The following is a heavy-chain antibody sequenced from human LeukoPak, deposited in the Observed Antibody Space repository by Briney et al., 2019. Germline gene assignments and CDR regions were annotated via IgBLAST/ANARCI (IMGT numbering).Heavy chain of an antibody. CDR2: ISAYNGNT. D-gene: IGHD6-13*01. CDR3: AREGYSSSWNYFDY. J-gene: IGHJ4*02. V-gene: IGHV1-18*01. Sequence: GTPVKVSCKASGYTFTSYVINWVRQAPGQGLEWMGWISAYNGNTNYAQKLQGRVTMTTDTSTSTAYMELRSLRSDDTAVYYCAREGYSSSWNYFDYWGQGALVTVSS. CDR1: GYTFTSYV.